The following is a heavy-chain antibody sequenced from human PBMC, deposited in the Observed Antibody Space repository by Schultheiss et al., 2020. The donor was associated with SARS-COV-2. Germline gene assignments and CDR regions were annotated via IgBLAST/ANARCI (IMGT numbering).Heavy chain of an antibody. D-gene: IGHD6-19*01. J-gene: IGHJ4*02. CDR3: AIGLSSPYYFDY. CDR1: GGSISSGGYY. V-gene: IGHV4-31*03. Sequence: SETLSLTCTVSGGSISSGGYYWSWIRQHPGKGLEWIGYIYYSGSTYYNPSLKSRVTISVDTSKNQFSLKLSSVTAADTAVYYCAIGLSSPYYFDYWGQGTLVTVS. CDR2: IYYSGST.